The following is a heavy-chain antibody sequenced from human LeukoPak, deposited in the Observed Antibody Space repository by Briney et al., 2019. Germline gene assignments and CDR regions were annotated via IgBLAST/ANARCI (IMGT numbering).Heavy chain of an antibody. CDR3: ANQEWLRFNLNAFDI. CDR1: GFTFSSYG. J-gene: IGHJ3*02. D-gene: IGHD5-12*01. V-gene: IGHV3-30*02. Sequence: PGGSLRLSCAASGFTFSSYGMHWVRQAPGKGLEWVAFIRYDGSNKYYADSVKGRFTISRDNSKSTLYLQMNSLRAEDTAVYYCANQEWLRFNLNAFDIRGQGTMVTVSS. CDR2: IRYDGSNK.